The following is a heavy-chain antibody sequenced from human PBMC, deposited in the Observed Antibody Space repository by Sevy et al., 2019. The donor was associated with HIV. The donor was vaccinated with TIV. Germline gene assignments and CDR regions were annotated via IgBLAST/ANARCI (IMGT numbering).Heavy chain of an antibody. Sequence: GGSLRLSCAVSGFSFDSYGMTWVRQAPGKGLEWVSGISGSGTRTYYVDSVKGRFIISRDNSKNTLYLQMNSLRSEDTAIYYCAKGGGHYDPDEIGYYFYYYNMDVWGKGTTVTVSS. V-gene: IGHV3-23*01. D-gene: IGHD3-22*01. CDR2: ISGSGTRT. CDR3: AKGGGHYDPDEIGYYFYYYNMDV. J-gene: IGHJ6*03. CDR1: GFSFDSYG.